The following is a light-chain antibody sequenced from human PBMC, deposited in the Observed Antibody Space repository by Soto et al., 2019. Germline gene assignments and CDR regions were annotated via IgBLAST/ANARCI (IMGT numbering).Light chain of an antibody. J-gene: IGKJ1*01. CDR1: QSVSNNY. CDR2: GAS. V-gene: IGKV3-20*01. Sequence: EIVLTQSPGTLSLSPGERATLSCRASQSVSNNYLAWCQQKPGQAPRLLIYGASNRATGIPDRFSGSGYGTDFTLTISRLEPEDFAVYYCQQYGSSGTFGQGTKVDIK. CDR3: QQYGSSGT.